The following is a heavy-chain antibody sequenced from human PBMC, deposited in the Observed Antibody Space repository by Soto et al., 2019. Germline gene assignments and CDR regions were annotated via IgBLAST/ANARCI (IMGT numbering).Heavy chain of an antibody. J-gene: IGHJ6*02. CDR3: AREGIQLYPRDGMDV. V-gene: IGHV3-48*02. D-gene: IGHD5-18*01. CDR2: ISSSSNTI. CDR1: GFTFSSYS. Sequence: QPWRSLRLSCAASGFTFSSYSMNWVRQAPWKGLEWVSYISSSSNTIYYADSVRGRFTVSRDNAKNSLYLQMNSLRDEDTAVYYCAREGIQLYPRDGMDVWGQGTTETVSS.